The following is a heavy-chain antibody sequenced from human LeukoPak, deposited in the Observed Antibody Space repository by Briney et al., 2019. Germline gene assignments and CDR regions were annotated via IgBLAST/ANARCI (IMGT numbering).Heavy chain of an antibody. J-gene: IGHJ4*02. V-gene: IGHV4-59*01. Sequence: PSETLSLTCTVSGRSISSYYWSWIRQPPGKGLEWIGYIYHTGSTNYNPSLKSRVTISVDTSKNQFSLELSSVTAADTAVYYCARVTSPRRNFDYWGQGTLVTVSS. D-gene: IGHD1-14*01. CDR3: ARVTSPRRNFDY. CDR1: GRSISSYY. CDR2: IYHTGST.